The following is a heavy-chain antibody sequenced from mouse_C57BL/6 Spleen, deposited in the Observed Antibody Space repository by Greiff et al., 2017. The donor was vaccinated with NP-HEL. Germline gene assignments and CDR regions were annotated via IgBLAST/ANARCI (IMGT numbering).Heavy chain of an antibody. CDR1: GYAFSSSW. CDR2: IYPGDGDT. D-gene: IGHD2-13*01. CDR3: ARVTDYFDY. Sequence: QVQLQQSGPELVKPGASVKISCKASGYAFSSSWMNWVKQRPGKGLEWIGRIYPGDGDTNYNGKFKGKATLTADKSSSTAYMQLSSLTSDDAAVYFCARVTDYFDYWGQGTTLTVSS. V-gene: IGHV1-82*01. J-gene: IGHJ2*01.